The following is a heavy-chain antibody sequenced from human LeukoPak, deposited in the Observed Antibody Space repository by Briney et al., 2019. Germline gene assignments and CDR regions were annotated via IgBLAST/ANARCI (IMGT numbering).Heavy chain of an antibody. J-gene: IGHJ4*02. D-gene: IGHD3-10*01. CDR1: GGSFSGHY. CDR3: ARGAGTL. Sequence: SETLSLTCAVYGGSFSGHYWSWIRQPPGKGLEWIGEIDHSGSTDFNPSLKSRVTISVDTSKNQFSLRLSSVTAADTAVYYCARGAGTLWSQRTLVTVSS. V-gene: IGHV4-34*01. CDR2: IDHSGST.